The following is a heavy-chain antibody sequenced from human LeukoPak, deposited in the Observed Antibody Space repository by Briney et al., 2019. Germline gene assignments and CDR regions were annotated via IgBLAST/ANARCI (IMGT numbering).Heavy chain of an antibody. CDR3: ARSATMFYYGMDV. J-gene: IGHJ6*02. CDR1: GGSINRGGHY. V-gene: IGHV4-31*03. Sequence: SQTLSLTCIVSGGSINRGGHYWSWIRQHPGKGLEWIGYIFYSGSTYYNPSLKGRVSISGDTSKMQISLKLSSVTAADTAVYYCARSATMFYYGMDVWGQGTTVTVSS. CDR2: IFYSGST. D-gene: IGHD5-12*01.